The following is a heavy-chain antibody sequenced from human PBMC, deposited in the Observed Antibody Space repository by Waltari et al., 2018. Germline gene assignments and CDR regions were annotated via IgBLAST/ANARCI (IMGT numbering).Heavy chain of an antibody. J-gene: IGHJ3*02. CDR3: ATSLVVAAAGTPVAFDN. CDR1: GGSVSSGSYL. CDR2: IYYSGST. D-gene: IGHD6-13*01. V-gene: IGHV4-61*01. Sequence: QVQLQESGPGLVRPSETLSLTCTVSGGSVSSGSYLWTWIRQPPGKGLEWIGYIYYSGSTNYNPSLQRRVTISVDTSKNQFSLKLTSVIAADTAVYYCATSLVVAAAGTPVAFDNWGQGTMVTVSS.